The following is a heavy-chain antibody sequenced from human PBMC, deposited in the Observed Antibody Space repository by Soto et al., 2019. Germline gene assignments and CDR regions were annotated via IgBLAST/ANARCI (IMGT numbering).Heavy chain of an antibody. V-gene: IGHV4-59*12. J-gene: IGHJ4*02. CDR3: ARVRGSSSPSHY. CDR1: GGSISSYY. D-gene: IGHD6-6*01. CDR2: VYYSGST. Sequence: SETLSLTCTVSGGSISSYYWSWIRQPPGKGLEWIGSVYYSGSTYYNPSLESRVTISVDKSKNQFSLKLSSLSAADTAVYYCARVRGSSSPSHYWCPGLLVTVAS.